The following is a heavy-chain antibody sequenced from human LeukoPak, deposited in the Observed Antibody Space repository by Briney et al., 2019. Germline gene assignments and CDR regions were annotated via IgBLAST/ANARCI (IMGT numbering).Heavy chain of an antibody. D-gene: IGHD6-19*01. J-gene: IGHJ6*04. CDR2: IIPIFGTA. CDR3: ARGDGAVAKLYGMDV. Sequence: SVKVSCKASGGTFSSYAISWVRQAPGQGLEWMGGIIPIFGTANYAQKFQGRVTITADKSTSTAYMELSSLRSEDTAVYYCARGDGAVAKLYGMDVWGKGTTVTVSS. CDR1: GGTFSSYA. V-gene: IGHV1-69*06.